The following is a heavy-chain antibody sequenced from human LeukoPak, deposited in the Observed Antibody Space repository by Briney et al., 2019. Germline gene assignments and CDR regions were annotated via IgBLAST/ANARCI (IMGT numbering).Heavy chain of an antibody. D-gene: IGHD2-2*01. CDR3: ARVIGSVVYYFDY. V-gene: IGHV4-4*02. J-gene: IGHJ4*02. CDR2: IYHSGST. Sequence: SGTLSLTCAVSGGSISSSNWWSWVRQPPGKGLEWIGEIYHSGSTYYNPSLKSRVTISVDRSKNQFSLKLSSVTAADTAVYYCARVIGSVVYYFDYWGQGTLVTVSS. CDR1: GGSISSSNW.